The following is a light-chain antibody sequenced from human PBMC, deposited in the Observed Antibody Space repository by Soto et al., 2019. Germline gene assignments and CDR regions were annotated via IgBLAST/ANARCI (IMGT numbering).Light chain of an antibody. J-gene: IGLJ3*02. CDR1: SSDVGGYNY. Sequence: QSALTQPASVSGSPGQSITISCTGTSSDVGGYNYVSWYQQCPGEAPKLIIYQVYNQPSGVSNRFSGSRSGNTASLTISGLQAEDEAVYYCSSYTSTTTGVFGGGTKLTVL. CDR3: SSYTSTTTGV. V-gene: IGLV2-14*01. CDR2: QVY.